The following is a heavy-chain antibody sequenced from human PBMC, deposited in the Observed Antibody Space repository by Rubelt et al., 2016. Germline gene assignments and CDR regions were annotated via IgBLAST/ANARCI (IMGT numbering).Heavy chain of an antibody. CDR3: ARHREGHAYGQMTNFDS. D-gene: IGHD3-10*01. CDR2: VHYSVSA. CDR1: GASITSSNYH. V-gene: IGHV4-39*01. J-gene: IGHJ4*02. Sequence: QPQLQESGPGLVRPSETLSLSCIVSGASITSSNYHWGWIRHPPGRGLEWIGSVHYSVSAYYNPSLKSRVTISLDTSKNQFSRRLGLGTAADTAVFYCARHREGHAYGQMTNFDSWGQGTLVTVSS.